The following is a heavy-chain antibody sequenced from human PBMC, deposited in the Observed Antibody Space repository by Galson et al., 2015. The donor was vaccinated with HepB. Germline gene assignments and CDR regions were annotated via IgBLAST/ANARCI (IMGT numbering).Heavy chain of an antibody. CDR1: GYTLTELS. CDR3: ATNSGSYHPRGAFDI. J-gene: IGHJ3*02. V-gene: IGHV1-24*01. CDR2: FDPEDGET. Sequence: SVKVSCKVSGYTLTELSMHWVRQAPGKGLEWMGGFDPEDGETIYAQKFQGRVTMTEDTSTDTAYMELSSLRSEDTAVYYCATNSGSYHPRGAFDIWGQGTMVTVSS. D-gene: IGHD1-26*01.